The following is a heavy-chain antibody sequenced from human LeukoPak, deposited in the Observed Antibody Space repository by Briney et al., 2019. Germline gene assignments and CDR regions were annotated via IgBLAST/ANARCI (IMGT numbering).Heavy chain of an antibody. Sequence: GGSLRLSCAASGFTFSSYAMSWVRQAPGKGLQWVSTISGGSGSTWYADSVKGRFTLSRDNSKSTLYLQMNSLGAEDTALYYCAKDLHGDYVRWGDYWGQGTLVTVSS. CDR1: GFTFSSYA. J-gene: IGHJ4*02. CDR2: ISGGSGST. D-gene: IGHD4-17*01. CDR3: AKDLHGDYVRWGDY. V-gene: IGHV3-23*01.